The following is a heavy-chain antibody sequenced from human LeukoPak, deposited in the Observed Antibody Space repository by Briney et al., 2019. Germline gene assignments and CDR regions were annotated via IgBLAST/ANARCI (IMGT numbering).Heavy chain of an antibody. CDR2: ISYDGSNK. V-gene: IGHV3-30-3*01. CDR1: GFTFSSYA. CDR3: AREVARGYRSMYYFDY. D-gene: IGHD3-22*01. J-gene: IGHJ4*02. Sequence: GGSLRLSCAASGFTFSSYAMHWVRQAPGKGLEWVAVISYDGSNKYYADSVKGRFTISRDNSKNTLYLQMNGLRAEDTAVYYCAREVARGYRSMYYFDYWGQGTLVTVSS.